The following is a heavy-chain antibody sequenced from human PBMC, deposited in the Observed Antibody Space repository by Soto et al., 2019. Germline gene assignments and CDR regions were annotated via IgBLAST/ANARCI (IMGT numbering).Heavy chain of an antibody. Sequence: GGSLRLSCAASGFSVSSKYMSWVRQAPDKGLEWVSVLYTGGTIFYTDSVRGRFTISRNSSNNTLYLQMNSLRAEDTAVYYCARGCGGGSCYSDWDYWGQGTLVTVST. CDR3: ARGCGGGSCYSDWDY. D-gene: IGHD2-15*01. J-gene: IGHJ4*02. V-gene: IGHV3-53*01. CDR1: GFSVSSKY. CDR2: LYTGGTI.